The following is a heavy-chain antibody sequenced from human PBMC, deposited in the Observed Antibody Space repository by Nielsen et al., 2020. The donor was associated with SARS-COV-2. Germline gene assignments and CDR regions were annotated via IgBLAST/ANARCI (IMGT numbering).Heavy chain of an antibody. CDR1: GYTLTELS. CDR2: FDPEDGET. Sequence: ASVKVSCKVSGYTLTELSMHWVRQAPGKGLERMGGFDPEDGETIYAQKFQGRVTMTEDTSTDTAYMELSSLRSEDTAVYYCATGSSMVRDNWFDPWGQGTLVTVSS. V-gene: IGHV1-24*01. D-gene: IGHD3-10*01. CDR3: ATGSSMVRDNWFDP. J-gene: IGHJ5*02.